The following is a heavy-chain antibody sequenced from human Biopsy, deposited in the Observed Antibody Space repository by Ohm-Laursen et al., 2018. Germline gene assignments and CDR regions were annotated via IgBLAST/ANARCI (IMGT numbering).Heavy chain of an antibody. CDR3: ARAPAYPQSDGYFGLDV. V-gene: IGHV1-2*02. CDR2: LNPNTGYA. Sequence: VASVKVSCKASGYTFAGYYLHWVRQAPGHGLEWMAWLNPNTGYAHYAQRFQGRLTVTRDTSINSAYMELTSLTFDDTAIYYCARAPAYPQSDGYFGLDVWGQGTTINV. CDR1: GYTFAGYY. D-gene: IGHD3-22*01. J-gene: IGHJ6*02.